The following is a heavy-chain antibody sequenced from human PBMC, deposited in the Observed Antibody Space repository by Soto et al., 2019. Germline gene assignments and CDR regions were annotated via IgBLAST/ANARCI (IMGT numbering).Heavy chain of an antibody. V-gene: IGHV3-30*18. CDR1: GFAFRSYG. D-gene: IGHD3-3*01. CDR2: ISHDGEKE. CDR3: AKAGCTVFGAGFDH. Sequence: QEKLVESGGGVVQPGSSLRLSCAASGFAFRSYGMHWVRQAPGKGLEWVALISHDGEKEYYADSVKGRFTISRDNSENTLFLLMNSLTADDSAVYCCAKAGCTVFGAGFDHWGQGTRVTVSS. J-gene: IGHJ5*02.